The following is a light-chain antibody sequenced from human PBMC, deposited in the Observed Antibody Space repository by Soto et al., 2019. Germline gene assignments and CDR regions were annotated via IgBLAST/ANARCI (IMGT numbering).Light chain of an antibody. CDR2: SNN. V-gene: IGLV1-44*01. CDR1: SSNIGSNT. J-gene: IGLJ1*01. CDR3: AAWDDSLSGRYV. Sequence: QSVLTQPPSASGTPVQRVTISCSGSSSNIGSNTVNWYQQLPGTAPKLLIYSNNQRPSGVPDRFSGSKSGTSASLAISGLQSEDEADYYCAAWDDSLSGRYVFGPGTKLTVL.